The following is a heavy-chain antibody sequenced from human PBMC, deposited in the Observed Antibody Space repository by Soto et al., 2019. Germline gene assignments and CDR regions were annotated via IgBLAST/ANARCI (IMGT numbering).Heavy chain of an antibody. J-gene: IGHJ3*02. CDR2: ISSSSSTI. V-gene: IGHV3-48*01. D-gene: IGHD5-12*01. Sequence: PGGSLRLSCADSGFTFSNYGMHWVRQAPGKGLEWVSYISSSSSTIYYADSVKGRFTISRDNAKNSLYLQMNSLRAEDTAVYYCARDLAATPFFTLAGGRVATIGGVFDIWGQGTMVTVSS. CDR3: ARDLAATPFFTLAGGRVATIGGVFDI. CDR1: GFTFSNYG.